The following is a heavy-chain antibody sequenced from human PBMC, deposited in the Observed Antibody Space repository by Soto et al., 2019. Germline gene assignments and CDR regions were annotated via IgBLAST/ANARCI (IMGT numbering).Heavy chain of an antibody. Sequence: GASVKVSCKASGYTFTSYGMSWVRQAPGQGLEWMGWISAYNGNTNYAQKLQGRVTMTTDTSTSTAYMELRSLRSDDTAVYYCARAEIIAAAGDFDYWGQGTLVTVSS. CDR2: ISAYNGNT. CDR3: ARAEIIAAAGDFDY. D-gene: IGHD6-13*01. CDR1: GYTFTSYG. V-gene: IGHV1-18*01. J-gene: IGHJ4*02.